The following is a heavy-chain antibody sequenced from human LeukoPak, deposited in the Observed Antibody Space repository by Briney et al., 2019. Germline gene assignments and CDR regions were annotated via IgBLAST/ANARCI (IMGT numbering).Heavy chain of an antibody. Sequence: SETLSLTCTVSGGSISSYYWSWIRQPPGKGLEWIGYIYYSGSTNYNPSLKSRVTISVDTSKNQFSLKLSSVTAADTAVYYCARHCRKQWLFDYWGQGTLVTVSS. CDR1: GGSISSYY. CDR2: IYYSGST. CDR3: ARHCRKQWLFDY. J-gene: IGHJ4*02. V-gene: IGHV4-59*08. D-gene: IGHD6-19*01.